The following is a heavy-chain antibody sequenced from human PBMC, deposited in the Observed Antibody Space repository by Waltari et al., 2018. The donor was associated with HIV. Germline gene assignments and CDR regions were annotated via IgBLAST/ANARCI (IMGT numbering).Heavy chain of an antibody. CDR3: AKGGSHLTIFEAWFDS. D-gene: IGHD3-3*01. CDR2: ISWNIGIT. V-gene: IGHV3-9*01. J-gene: IGHJ5*01. CDR1: GFTFDDYP. Sequence: EVQLVESGGGLVQPGRSLRLSCAASGFTFDDYPMHWVRQSPGKGREGVSGISWNIGITDDGDSVKGRFTISRDNAKNSLYLQMNSLTVEDTAFYYCAKGGSHLTIFEAWFDSWGQGTLVTVSS.